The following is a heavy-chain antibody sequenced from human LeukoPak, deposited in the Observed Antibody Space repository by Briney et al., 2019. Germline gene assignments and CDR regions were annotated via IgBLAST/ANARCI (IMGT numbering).Heavy chain of an antibody. CDR1: GYSFTSFE. CDR2: MNPNSGDT. D-gene: IGHD5-24*01. J-gene: IGHJ4*02. CDR3: TRSMRGMATIRNGDFDY. Sequence: ASVKVSCKASGYSFTSFEINWVRQATGQGPEWMGWMNPNSGDTGYAQEFQGRVTMTRDTSLSTAYMELSSLTSEDTAVYYCTRSMRGMATIRNGDFDYWGQGTLVIVSS. V-gene: IGHV1-8*01.